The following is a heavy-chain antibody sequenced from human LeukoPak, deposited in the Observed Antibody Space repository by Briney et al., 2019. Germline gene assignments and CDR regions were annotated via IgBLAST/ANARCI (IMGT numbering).Heavy chain of an antibody. V-gene: IGHV3-21*01. D-gene: IGHD4-17*01. CDR1: GFTFRTYS. CDR2: ISGSSSFI. J-gene: IGHJ4*02. CDR3: ARWGTVTNDY. Sequence: GGSLRLSCAASGFTFRTYSMHWVRQAPGKGLEWVSSISGSSSFIYYADSVKGRFTISRDNAKNSLYLQMNSLRGEDTAVYYCARWGTVTNDYWGQGTLVTVSS.